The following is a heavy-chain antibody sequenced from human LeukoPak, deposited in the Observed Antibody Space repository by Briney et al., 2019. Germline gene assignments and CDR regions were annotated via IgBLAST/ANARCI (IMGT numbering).Heavy chain of an antibody. CDR2: ITGDGDST. Sequence: GGSLRLSCAASTFTFSDYVMTWVRQAPGKGLEWVSSITGDGDSTYYADSAWGRFTISRDNSRNTLYLQMNSVRAEDTAIYYCAKGPIEGAFDIWGQGTVVTVSS. V-gene: IGHV3-23*01. D-gene: IGHD2/OR15-2a*01. J-gene: IGHJ3*02. CDR1: TFTFSDYV. CDR3: AKGPIEGAFDI.